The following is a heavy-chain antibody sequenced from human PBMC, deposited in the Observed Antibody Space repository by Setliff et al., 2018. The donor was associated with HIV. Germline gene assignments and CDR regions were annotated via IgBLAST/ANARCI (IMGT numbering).Heavy chain of an antibody. CDR3: TRKLAPGHGMDV. D-gene: IGHD3-3*02. J-gene: IGHJ6*02. Sequence: PSETLSLTCTVSGGSVGSGSYYWSWVRQAPGKGLEWVANINQDGSEKNYVDSVKGRFTISRDNAKNSLYLQMDSLRVEDTTVYYCTRKLAPGHGMDVWGQGTTVTVSS. CDR1: GGSVGSGSYY. CDR2: INQDGSEK. V-gene: IGHV3-7*04.